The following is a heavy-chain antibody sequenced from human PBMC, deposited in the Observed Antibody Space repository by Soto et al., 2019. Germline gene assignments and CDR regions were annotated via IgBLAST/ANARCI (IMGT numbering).Heavy chain of an antibody. Sequence: QVQLQESGPGLVKPAETLSLTCTVSGGSNSSYYWSWIRQSPGKGLEWIGYMSYSGSTTYNPSLKSRVTISLHTSNNQCSLDLNSVTAADTAVYYCARARNVLTGFYKGGFYYFDYWGQGTLVTVSS. CDR1: GGSNSSYY. V-gene: IGHV4-59*01. CDR2: MSYSGST. J-gene: IGHJ4*02. D-gene: IGHD3-9*01. CDR3: ARARNVLTGFYKGGFYYFDY.